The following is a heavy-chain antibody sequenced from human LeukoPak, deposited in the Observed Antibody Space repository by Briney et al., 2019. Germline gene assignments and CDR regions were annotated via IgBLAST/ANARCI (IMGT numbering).Heavy chain of an antibody. V-gene: IGHV1-2*02. Sequence: GASVKVSCKASGYTFTGYYMHWVRQAPGQGLEWMGWINPNSGGTNYAQKFQGRVTMTRDTSFSTAYMELSRLRSDDTAVYYCARDAIFGVVNPYYYGMDVWGQGTTVTVSS. D-gene: IGHD3-3*01. J-gene: IGHJ6*02. CDR2: INPNSGGT. CDR3: ARDAIFGVVNPYYYGMDV. CDR1: GYTFTGYY.